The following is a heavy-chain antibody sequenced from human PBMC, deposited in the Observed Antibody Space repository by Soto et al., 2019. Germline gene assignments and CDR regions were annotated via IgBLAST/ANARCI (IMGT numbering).Heavy chain of an antibody. CDR2: VNHSGTT. Sequence: SETLSLTCAVYGGSFSGYYWGWFRQPPGKGLEWIGEVNHSGTTYYNPSLKTRVTISVHTPKNQFSLKMSSVTAADTAVYYCARGIGYCSSINCYSSRRLRFDSWGQGTLVTVSS. CDR1: GGSFSGYY. J-gene: IGHJ4*02. CDR3: ARGIGYCSSINCYSSRRLRFDS. V-gene: IGHV4-34*01. D-gene: IGHD2-2*01.